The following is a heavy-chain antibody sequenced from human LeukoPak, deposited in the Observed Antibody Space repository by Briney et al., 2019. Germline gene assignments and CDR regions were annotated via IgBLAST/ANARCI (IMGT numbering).Heavy chain of an antibody. J-gene: IGHJ4*02. CDR1: GFTLSSYW. D-gene: IGHD6-19*01. CDR2: IKSDGTIT. CDR3: ARGNSGSNFDS. V-gene: IGHV3-74*03. Sequence: GGPLRLSCAASGFTLSSYWMHWVRHAPGKGLVWVSRIKSDGTITTYADPVKGRFTISRDNAKNTLYLQMNSLRAEDTAVYYCARGNSGSNFDSWGQGSLVTVSS.